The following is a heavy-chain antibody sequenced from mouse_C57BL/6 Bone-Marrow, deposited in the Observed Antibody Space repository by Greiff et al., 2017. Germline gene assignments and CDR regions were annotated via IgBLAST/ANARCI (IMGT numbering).Heavy chain of an antibody. CDR3: ARCDYDYDETWFAY. D-gene: IGHD2-4*01. Sequence: QVQLQQSGTELVKPGASVKLSCKASGYTFTSYWMHWVKQRPGQGLEWIGNINPSNGGTNYNEKFKSKATLTVDKSSSTAYMQLSSLTSEDSAVXYCARCDYDYDETWFAYWGQGTLVTVSA. V-gene: IGHV1-53*01. CDR1: GYTFTSYW. CDR2: INPSNGGT. J-gene: IGHJ3*01.